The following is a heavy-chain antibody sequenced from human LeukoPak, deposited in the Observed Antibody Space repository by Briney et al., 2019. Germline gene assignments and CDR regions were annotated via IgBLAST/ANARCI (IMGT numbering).Heavy chain of an antibody. CDR3: ATPSSSRYFY. CDR2: IDPSDSST. CDR1: GYSFTTYY. V-gene: IGHV5-10-1*01. Sequence: GEFLKISCKASGYSFTTYYITWVRQMPGKGLEWMGRIDPSDSSTNYSPSFQGHVTISADKSISTVFLQWNNLRASDTAMYYCATPSSSRYFYWGQGTRVTVSS. D-gene: IGHD6-13*01. J-gene: IGHJ4*02.